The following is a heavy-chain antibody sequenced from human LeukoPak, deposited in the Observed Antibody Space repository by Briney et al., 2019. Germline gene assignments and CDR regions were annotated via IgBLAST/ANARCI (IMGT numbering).Heavy chain of an antibody. V-gene: IGHV1-8*01. Sequence: ASVKVSFKASGYTFTIYDINWVRQAPGQGLEWMGWMNPNSGNTGYAQKFQGRVTMTRNTSISTAYMELSSLRSEDTAVYYCARGSPDYWGQGTLVTVSS. CDR3: ARGSPDY. CDR2: MNPNSGNT. CDR1: GYTFTIYD. J-gene: IGHJ4*02.